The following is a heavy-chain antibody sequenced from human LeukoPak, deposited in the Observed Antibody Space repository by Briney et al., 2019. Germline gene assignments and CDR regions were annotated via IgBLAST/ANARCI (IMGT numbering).Heavy chain of an antibody. D-gene: IGHD3-10*01. J-gene: IGHJ5*02. CDR1: GGSISSYY. CDR3: GRTDYGTGTGIDP. V-gene: IGHV4-59*01. CDR2: IYYSGST. Sequence: PSETLSLTCTVSGGSISSYYWSWIRQPPGKGLEWIGYIYYSGSTNYNPSLKSRVTISVDTSKNQFSLKLSSVTAADTAVYYCGRTDYGTGTGIDPWGQGTLVTVSS.